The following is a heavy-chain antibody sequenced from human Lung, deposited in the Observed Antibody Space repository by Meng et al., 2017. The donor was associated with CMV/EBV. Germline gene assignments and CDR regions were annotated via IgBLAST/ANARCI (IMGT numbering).Heavy chain of an antibody. CDR2: INHSGST. V-gene: IGHV4-34*01. CDR3: ASDRIAAAGTHDY. Sequence: SETLSLTCAVYGGSFSGYYWSWIRQPPGKGLEWIGEINHSGSTNYNPFLKSRVTISVDTSKNQFSLKLSSVTAADTAVYYCASDRIAAAGTHDYWGQGTLVTVSS. D-gene: IGHD6-13*01. CDR1: GGSFSGYY. J-gene: IGHJ4*02.